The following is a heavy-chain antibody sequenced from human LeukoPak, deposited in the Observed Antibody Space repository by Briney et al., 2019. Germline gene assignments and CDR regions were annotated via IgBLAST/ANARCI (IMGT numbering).Heavy chain of an antibody. J-gene: IGHJ6*02. CDR1: GFTSDDYV. CDR2: ISWNSRSI. Sequence: GRSLRLSCAASGFTSDDYVMHWVRQAPGKGLEWVSNISWNSRSIGYADSVKGRFTISRDNAKNSLYLQMNSLRAEDTALYYCAKDKYGDNDYYFYGLDVWGQGTTVTVSS. D-gene: IGHD5-24*01. V-gene: IGHV3-9*02. CDR3: AKDKYGDNDYYFYGLDV.